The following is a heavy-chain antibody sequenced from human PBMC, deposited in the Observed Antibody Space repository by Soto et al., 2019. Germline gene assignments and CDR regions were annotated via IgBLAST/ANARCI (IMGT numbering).Heavy chain of an antibody. J-gene: IGHJ4*02. V-gene: IGHV4-59*01. CDR2: IYDSGSA. CDR3: ARDRAYYESSGLYFDY. D-gene: IGHD3-22*01. Sequence: SETLSLTCTVSGDSIRSYYWSWIRQPPGKGLEWIGYIYDSGSANYNPSLKSRVTISVDTSKSQFSLKLSSVTAADTAVYYCARDRAYYESSGLYFDYWGQGTLVTVS. CDR1: GDSIRSYY.